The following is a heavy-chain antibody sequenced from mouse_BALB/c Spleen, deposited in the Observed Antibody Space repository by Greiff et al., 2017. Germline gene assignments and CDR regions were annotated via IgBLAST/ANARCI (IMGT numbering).Heavy chain of an antibody. CDR3: AKDSSGYWFAY. D-gene: IGHD3-2*01. V-gene: IGHV3-2*02. Sequence: EVQLQESGPGLVKPSQSLSLTCTDTGYSITSDYAWNWIRQFPGNNLEWMGYISYTGSTSYNPSLKCRFSITRDSSKNPFFLQFNSVTTEDTATYYRAKDSSGYWFAYWGQGTLVTVSA. CDR2: ISYTGST. CDR1: GYSITSDYA. J-gene: IGHJ3*01.